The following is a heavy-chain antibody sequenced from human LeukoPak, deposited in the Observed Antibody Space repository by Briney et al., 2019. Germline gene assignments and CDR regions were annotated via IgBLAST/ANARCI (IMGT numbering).Heavy chain of an antibody. Sequence: ASVKVSCKASGGTFSSYAISWVRHAPGQGLEWMGGIIPIFGTANYPQKFQGRVTITTDESTSTAYMELSSLRSEDPAVYYCARATREYSSSPRPPLDYYYYMDVWGKGTTVTVSS. D-gene: IGHD6-6*01. CDR3: ARATREYSSSPRPPLDYYYYMDV. V-gene: IGHV1-69*05. CDR1: GGTFSSYA. J-gene: IGHJ6*03. CDR2: IIPIFGTA.